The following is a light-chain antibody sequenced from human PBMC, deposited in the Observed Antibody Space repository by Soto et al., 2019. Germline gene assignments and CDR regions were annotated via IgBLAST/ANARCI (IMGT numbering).Light chain of an antibody. Sequence: IIWTQSPGTLSLSQGERATLSCRASQSVRNNYLAWYQQRPGQDTRLLIYAASSRATGIPDRFSGSGSGTDFTLTISRLEPEDFAVYYCQQYGTSPRTFGQGTKVDIK. J-gene: IGKJ1*01. CDR2: AAS. CDR3: QQYGTSPRT. CDR1: QSVRNNY. V-gene: IGKV3-20*01.